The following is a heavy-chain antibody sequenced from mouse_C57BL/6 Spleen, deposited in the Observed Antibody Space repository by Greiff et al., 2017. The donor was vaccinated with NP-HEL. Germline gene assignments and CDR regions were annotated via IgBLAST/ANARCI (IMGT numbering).Heavy chain of an antibody. CDR3: ARSYYEDAMDY. D-gene: IGHD2-4*01. CDR2: INPNNGGT. J-gene: IGHJ4*01. Sequence: EVQLQQSGPELVKPGASVKISCKASGYTFTDYYMNWVKQSHGKSLEWIGDINPNNGGTSYNQKFKGKATLTVDKSSSTAYMELRSLTSEDSAVYYCARSYYEDAMDYWGQGTSVTVSS. CDR1: GYTFTDYY. V-gene: IGHV1-26*01.